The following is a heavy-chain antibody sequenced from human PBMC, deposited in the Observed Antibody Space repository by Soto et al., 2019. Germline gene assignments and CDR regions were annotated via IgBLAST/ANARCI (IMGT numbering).Heavy chain of an antibody. Sequence: EVQLVESGGNLVQPGGSLRFSCVASGFTFSSYWMTWVRQAPGKGLEWVGNIKQDGGEKNYVDSVKGRFTISRDNAKNSVYLQKNSLRAEYTAVYYCARDIVVARGACYFDYWGPGTLVTVSS. J-gene: IGHJ4*02. CDR3: ARDIVVARGACYFDY. CDR2: IKQDGGEK. D-gene: IGHD2-2*01. V-gene: IGHV3-7*04. CDR1: GFTFSSYW.